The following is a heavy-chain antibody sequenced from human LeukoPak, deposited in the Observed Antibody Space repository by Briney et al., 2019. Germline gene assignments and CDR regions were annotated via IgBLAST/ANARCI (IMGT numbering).Heavy chain of an antibody. V-gene: IGHV3-23*01. CDR3: AKRTTLGYCSGGSCYDFDY. CDR1: GFTFSSYA. Sequence: GGSLRLSCAASGFTFSSYAMSWVRQAPGKGLEWVSAISGSGGSTYYAVSVKGRFTISRDNSKNTLYLQMNSLRAEDTAVYYCAKRTTLGYCSGGSCYDFDYWGQGTLVTVSS. J-gene: IGHJ4*02. CDR2: ISGSGGST. D-gene: IGHD2-15*01.